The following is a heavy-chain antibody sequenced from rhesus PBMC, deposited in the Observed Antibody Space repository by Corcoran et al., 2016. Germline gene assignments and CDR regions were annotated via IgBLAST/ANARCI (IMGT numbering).Heavy chain of an antibody. CDR3: AKRDSSCWSFFDY. J-gene: IGHJ4*01. D-gene: IGHD6S26*01. V-gene: IGHV5S1*01. Sequence: EVQLVQSGAEVKRPGESLRISCKTSGYSFTSSWISWVRQMPGKGLEWMGSIYPGDSDTRYSPSFQGQVTISADKSISTTYLQWSSLKASDTATYYCAKRDSSCWSFFDYWGQGVLVTVSS. CDR2: IYPGDSDT. CDR1: GYSFTSSW.